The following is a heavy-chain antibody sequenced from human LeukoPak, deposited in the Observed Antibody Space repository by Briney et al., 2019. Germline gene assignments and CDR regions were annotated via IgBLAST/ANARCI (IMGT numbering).Heavy chain of an antibody. CDR1: GYSFTSYW. Sequence: GESLKISCKGSGYSFTSYWIGWVRQMPGKGLEWMGIIYPGDSDTRYSPSFQGQVTISADKSTSTAYLQWSSLKASDTAMYYCARQGSGYSGYGQIYYYYYGMDVWGQGTTVTVSS. CDR2: IYPGDSDT. D-gene: IGHD5-12*01. CDR3: ARQGSGYSGYGQIYYYYYGMDV. V-gene: IGHV5-51*01. J-gene: IGHJ6*02.